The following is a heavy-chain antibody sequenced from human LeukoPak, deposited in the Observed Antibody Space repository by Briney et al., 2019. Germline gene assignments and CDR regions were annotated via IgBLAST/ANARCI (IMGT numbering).Heavy chain of an antibody. J-gene: IGHJ5*02. Sequence: PSETLSLTCAVYGGSFSGYHWSWIRQPPGKGLEWIGEINHSGSTNYNPSLRSRVSLSVDRPKNQFSLKLRSVNVADTAVYYCARGLPRNDFWSGFATYWFDPWGRGTLVTVSS. CDR2: INHSGST. V-gene: IGHV4-34*01. CDR1: GGSFSGYH. CDR3: ARGLPRNDFWSGFATYWFDP. D-gene: IGHD3-3*01.